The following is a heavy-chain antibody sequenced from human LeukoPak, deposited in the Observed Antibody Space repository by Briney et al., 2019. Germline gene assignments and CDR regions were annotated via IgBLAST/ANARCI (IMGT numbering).Heavy chain of an antibody. V-gene: IGHV4-61*02. CDR3: ATSGPYYYYYYMDV. J-gene: IGHJ6*03. Sequence: PSQTLSLTXTVSGGSISSGSYYWSWIRQPAGKGLEWIGRIYTSGSTNYNPSLKSRVTISVDTSKNQFSLKLSSVTAADTAVYYCATSGPYYYYYYMDVWGKGTTVTVSS. CDR2: IYTSGST. D-gene: IGHD1-26*01. CDR1: GGSISSGSYY.